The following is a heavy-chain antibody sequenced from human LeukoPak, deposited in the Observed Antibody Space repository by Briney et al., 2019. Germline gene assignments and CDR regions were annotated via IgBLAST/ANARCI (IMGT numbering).Heavy chain of an antibody. CDR1: GFTFSSYG. Sequence: GRSLRLSCAASGFTFSSYGMHWVRQAPGKGLEWVAVISYDGSNKYYADSVKGRFTISRDNSKNTLYLQMNSLRAEDTALYYCAKAHLGYCSGGSCYGWATLEYWGQGTLVTVSS. J-gene: IGHJ4*02. V-gene: IGHV3-30*18. CDR2: ISYDGSNK. D-gene: IGHD2-15*01. CDR3: AKAHLGYCSGGSCYGWATLEY.